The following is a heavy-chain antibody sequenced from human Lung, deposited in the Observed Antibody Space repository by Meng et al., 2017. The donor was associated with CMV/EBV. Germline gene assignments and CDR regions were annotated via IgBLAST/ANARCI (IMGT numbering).Heavy chain of an antibody. CDR2: IHYSGSP. D-gene: IGHD3-3*01. Sequence: SETLSLXXTVSGGPITNEYWNWIRQPPGKGLEWIGYIHYSGSPDYNPSLKSRVTISVDMSKKQFSLNLRSVTAADTAVYYCARMDRDFWSGYYPGGMDVWGQGTTVTVSS. J-gene: IGHJ6*02. V-gene: IGHV4-59*01. CDR3: ARMDRDFWSGYYPGGMDV. CDR1: GGPITNEY.